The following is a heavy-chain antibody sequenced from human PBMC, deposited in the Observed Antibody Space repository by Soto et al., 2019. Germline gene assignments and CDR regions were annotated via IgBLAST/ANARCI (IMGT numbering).Heavy chain of an antibody. CDR2: ISGGSSRI. Sequence: LRLSCAASGFSFSTYDMNWVRQAPGKGLEWVSYISGGSSRIFYADSVKGRFTISRDNAKNSLYLQMNSLRDEDTGVYYCARVIYGGWSTIKDYYYYAMDVWGQGTTVTVSS. J-gene: IGHJ6*02. V-gene: IGHV3-48*02. CDR3: ARVIYGGWSTIKDYYYYAMDV. D-gene: IGHD5-12*01. CDR1: GFSFSTYD.